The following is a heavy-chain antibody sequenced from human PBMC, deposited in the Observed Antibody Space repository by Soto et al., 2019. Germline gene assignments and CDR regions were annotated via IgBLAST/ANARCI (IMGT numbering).Heavy chain of an antibody. V-gene: IGHV3-48*02. D-gene: IGHD1-26*01. CDR3: ARDRAGAQYGLDA. Sequence: GVSLRLSFAASGFTFSRYSMNWVRQAPGKGLEWVSYISSSSSTIYYVDSVKGRFTISRDNAKNSLYLQMNSLRDEDTAVYYCARDRAGAQYGLDAWGQGTTVTVSS. CDR2: ISSSSSTI. J-gene: IGHJ6*02. CDR1: GFTFSRYS.